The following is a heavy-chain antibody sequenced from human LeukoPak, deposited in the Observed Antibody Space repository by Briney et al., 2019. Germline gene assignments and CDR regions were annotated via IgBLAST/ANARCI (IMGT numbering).Heavy chain of an antibody. V-gene: IGHV6-1*01. CDR1: GDSVSSKNGA. CDR3: ARGGSGIDY. CDR2: TYYRSKWYG. Sequence: SQTLSLTCAISGDSVSSKNGAWNWIRQSPSRGLEWLGRTYYRSKWYGDYAESLKGRITISPDTSKNQFSLKLSSVTAADTAVYYCARGGSGIDYWGQGTLVTVSS. J-gene: IGHJ4*02.